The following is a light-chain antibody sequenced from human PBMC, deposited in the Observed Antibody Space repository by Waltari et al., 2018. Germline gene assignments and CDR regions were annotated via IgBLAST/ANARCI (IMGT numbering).Light chain of an antibody. CDR2: DVS. CDR3: QHYYTSSWT. J-gene: IGKJ1*01. CDR1: QSIGRK. Sequence: IQMTQSPSTLSASVGDRVTITCRASQSIGRKLAWYRQKPGKAPNLLIYDVSSFESGAPSRFTGSGSGTEFTLTISNLQPDDFATYYCQHYYTSSWTFGQGTKVEIK. V-gene: IGKV1-5*01.